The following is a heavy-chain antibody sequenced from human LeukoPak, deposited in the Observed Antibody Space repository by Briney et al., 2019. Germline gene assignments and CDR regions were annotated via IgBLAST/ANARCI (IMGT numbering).Heavy chain of an antibody. CDR3: ARQVAYTSGRTFDF. V-gene: IGHV5-51*01. D-gene: IGHD6-19*01. CDR2: IYPGDSDS. J-gene: IGHJ4*02. CDR1: GYSSTSYW. Sequence: GESRKISCMGSGYSSTSYWIGWVRQLHGICLEWMGIIYPGDSDSRYSPSFQGRVTISADKSISTAYLQWSSLKASDTAMYYCARQVAYTSGRTFDFWGQGTLVTVSS.